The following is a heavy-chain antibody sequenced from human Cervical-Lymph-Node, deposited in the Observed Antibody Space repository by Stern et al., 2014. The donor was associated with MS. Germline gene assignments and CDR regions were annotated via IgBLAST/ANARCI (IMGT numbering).Heavy chain of an antibody. D-gene: IGHD6-19*01. CDR1: GFTFSTYG. J-gene: IGHJ4*02. CDR3: AKDRGSGWSLDY. V-gene: IGHV3-30*18. Sequence: VQLVESGGGVVQPGRSLRISCAGSGFTFSTYGMHWVRQAPGKGLEWVALISYDGNNEEYVDSVKGRFTISRDNSKNTLYLQMNSLRAEDTAVYYCAKDRGSGWSLDYWGQGTLVTVSS. CDR2: ISYDGNNE.